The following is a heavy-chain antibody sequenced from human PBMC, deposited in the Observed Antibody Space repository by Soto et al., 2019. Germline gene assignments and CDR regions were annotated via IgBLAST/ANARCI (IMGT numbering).Heavy chain of an antibody. V-gene: IGHV1-24*01. CDR3: AALWFGELALHP. D-gene: IGHD3-10*01. CDR2: FDPEDGET. CDR1: GYTLTELS. J-gene: IGHJ5*02. Sequence: ASVKVSCKVSGYTLTELSMHWVRQAPGKGLEWMGGFDPEDGETIYAQKFQGRVTMTEDTSTDTAYMELSSLRSEDTAVYYCAALWFGELALHPWGQGTLVTVSS.